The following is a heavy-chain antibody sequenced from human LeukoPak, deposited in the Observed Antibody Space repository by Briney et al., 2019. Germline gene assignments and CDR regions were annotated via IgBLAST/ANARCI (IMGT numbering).Heavy chain of an antibody. Sequence: PSETLSLTCTVSGGSISSYYWSWIRQPPGKGLEWIGYIHYSGSTYYNPSLKSRVTISLDTSKNQFSLKLSSVTAADTAVYYCARGGTPYYFDYWGQGTLVTVSS. D-gene: IGHD3-16*01. CDR3: ARGGTPYYFDY. V-gene: IGHV4-59*12. CDR2: IHYSGST. CDR1: GGSISSYY. J-gene: IGHJ4*02.